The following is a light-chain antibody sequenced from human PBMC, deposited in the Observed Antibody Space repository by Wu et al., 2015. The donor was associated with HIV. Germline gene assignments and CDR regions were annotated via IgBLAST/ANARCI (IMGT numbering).Light chain of an antibody. CDR1: QSVTTY. Sequence: EIVLTQSPATLSLSPGERATLSCRTSQSVTTYLAWYQQKPGQAPRLLICGASNRATGIPARFSGSGSGTDFTLTISSLEPEDFAVYYCQQRKSWGTFGGGTKVEI. CDR3: QQRKSWGT. J-gene: IGKJ4*01. V-gene: IGKV3-11*01. CDR2: GAS.